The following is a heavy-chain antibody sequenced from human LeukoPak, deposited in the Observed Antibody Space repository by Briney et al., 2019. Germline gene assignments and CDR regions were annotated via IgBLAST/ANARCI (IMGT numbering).Heavy chain of an antibody. CDR1: GGSISSYY. CDR2: IYYSGST. V-gene: IGHV4-59*01. J-gene: IGHJ4*02. D-gene: IGHD4-17*01. CDR3: ARAEDYGDYVGY. Sequence: SETLSLTCTVSGGSISSYYWSWIRQPPGKGLEWSGYIYYSGSTNYNPSLKSRVTISVDTSKNQFSLKLSSVTAADTAVYYCARAEDYGDYVGYWGQGTLVTVPS.